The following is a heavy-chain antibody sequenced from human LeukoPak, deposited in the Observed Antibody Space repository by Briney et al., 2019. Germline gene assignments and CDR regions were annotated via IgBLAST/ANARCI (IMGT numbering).Heavy chain of an antibody. CDR3: AKDINWRGSYYGYYFDY. V-gene: IGHV3-23*01. Sequence: TGGSLRLSCAASGFTFSSYAMSWVRQAPGKGLEWVSAISGSGGSTYYADSVKGRFTISRDNSKNTLYLQMNSLRAEDTAVYYCAKDINWRGSYYGYYFDYWGQGTLVTVSS. CDR2: ISGSGGST. D-gene: IGHD1-26*01. J-gene: IGHJ4*02. CDR1: GFTFSSYA.